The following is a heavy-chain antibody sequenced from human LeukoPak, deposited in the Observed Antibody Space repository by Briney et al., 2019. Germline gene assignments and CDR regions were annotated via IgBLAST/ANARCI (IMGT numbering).Heavy chain of an antibody. Sequence: PGGSLRLSCAASGFTVSSNYMSWVRQAPGKGLEWVSVIYSGGSTYYADSVKGRFTISRDNSKNTLYFQMNSLRAEDTAVYYCARGGAYCSGGSCYSNFQHWGQGTLVTVSS. CDR3: ARGGAYCSGGSCYSNFQH. CDR1: GFTVSSNY. V-gene: IGHV3-66*01. CDR2: IYSGGST. D-gene: IGHD2-15*01. J-gene: IGHJ1*01.